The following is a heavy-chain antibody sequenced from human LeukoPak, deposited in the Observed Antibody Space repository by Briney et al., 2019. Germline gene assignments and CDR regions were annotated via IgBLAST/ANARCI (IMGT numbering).Heavy chain of an antibody. Sequence: PGGFLRLSCAASGFTFSSYEMNWVRQAPGKGLEWVSYISSSGSTIYYADSVKGRFTISRDNAKNSLYLQMNSLRAEDTAVYYCGRGHWGLDYWGQGALVTVSS. D-gene: IGHD7-27*01. V-gene: IGHV3-48*03. J-gene: IGHJ4*02. CDR3: GRGHWGLDY. CDR2: ISSSGSTI. CDR1: GFTFSSYE.